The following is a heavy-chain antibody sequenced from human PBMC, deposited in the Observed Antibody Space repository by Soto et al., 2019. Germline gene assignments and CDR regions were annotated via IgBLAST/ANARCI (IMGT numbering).Heavy chain of an antibody. CDR1: GGTFSSYT. D-gene: IGHD3-10*01. Sequence: QVQLVQSGAEVKKPGSSVKVSCKASGGTFSSYTISWVRQAPGQGLEWMGRIIPILGIANYAQKFQGRVTITADKSTSTAYTELSSLRSEDTAVYYCARAPPTGYYYYMDVWGKGTTVTVSS. CDR2: IIPILGIA. V-gene: IGHV1-69*02. J-gene: IGHJ6*03. CDR3: ARAPPTGYYYYMDV.